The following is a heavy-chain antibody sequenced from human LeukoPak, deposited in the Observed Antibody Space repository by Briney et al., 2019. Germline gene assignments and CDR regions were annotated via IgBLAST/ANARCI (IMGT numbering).Heavy chain of an antibody. J-gene: IGHJ4*02. CDR1: GSSISSGDYY. Sequence: SETLSLTCSVSGSSISSGDYYWSWIRQPPGEGLEWIGYIYYGSTYYNPSLKSRVTISVDTSKNQFSLKLSSVTAADTAVCYCASRGGSSAYYYIAYWGQGTLVTVSS. CDR3: ASRGGSSAYYYIAY. D-gene: IGHD3-22*01. CDR2: IYYGST. V-gene: IGHV4-30-4*01.